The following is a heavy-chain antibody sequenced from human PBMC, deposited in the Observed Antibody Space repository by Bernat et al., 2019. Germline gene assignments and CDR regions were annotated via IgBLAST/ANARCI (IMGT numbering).Heavy chain of an antibody. J-gene: IGHJ4*02. V-gene: IGHV3-33*01. CDR1: GFTFSNYG. D-gene: IGHD6-13*01. CDR3: ARVYSASYDY. Sequence: VQLVESGGGVVQPGRSARLSCAASGFTFSNYGMHWVRQAPGKGLEWVAVIWYDGSNKYYADSVKGRFTISRDNSKNTLYLQMITLRAEDTAVYYCARVYSASYDYWGQGTLVTVSS. CDR2: IWYDGSNK.